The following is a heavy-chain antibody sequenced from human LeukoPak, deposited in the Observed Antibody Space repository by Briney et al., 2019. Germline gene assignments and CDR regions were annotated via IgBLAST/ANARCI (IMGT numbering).Heavy chain of an antibody. D-gene: IGHD1-1*01. J-gene: IGHJ4*02. Sequence: GASVKVSCKASGGTFSSYAISWVRQAPGQGLEWMGRIIPIFGIANYAQKFQGRVTITADKSTSTAYMELSSLRSEDTAVYYCARDPHGLDNWNDGGAFDYWGRGTLVTVSS. CDR3: ARDPHGLDNWNDGGAFDY. V-gene: IGHV1-69*04. CDR1: GGTFSSYA. CDR2: IIPIFGIA.